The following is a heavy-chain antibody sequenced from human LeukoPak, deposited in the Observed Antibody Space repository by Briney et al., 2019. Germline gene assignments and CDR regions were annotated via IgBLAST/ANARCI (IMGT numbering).Heavy chain of an antibody. CDR3: ARVSSSWYIDY. J-gene: IGHJ4*02. D-gene: IGHD6-13*01. Sequence: PSQTLPLTCTVSGGSISSGDYYWSWIRQPPGKGLEWIGYIYYSGSTYYNPSLKSRVTISVDTSKNQFSLKLSSVTAADTAVYYCARVSSSWYIDYWGQGTLVTVSS. CDR2: IYYSGST. V-gene: IGHV4-30-4*08. CDR1: GGSISSGDYY.